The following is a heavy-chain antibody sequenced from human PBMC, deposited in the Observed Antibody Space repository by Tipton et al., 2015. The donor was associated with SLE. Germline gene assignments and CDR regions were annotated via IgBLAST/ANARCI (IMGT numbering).Heavy chain of an antibody. D-gene: IGHD2/OR15-2a*01. CDR1: GGSISSVGYY. CDR2: IYDSGTT. V-gene: IGHV4-31*03. Sequence: TLSLTYTISGGSISSVGYYWGWIRQVPGKGLEWIGHIYDSGTTFYNPSLKSRVTISIGTSKNQFSLRLNSVTAADTAVYFCARSSSVRTLLWPTFAYWGQGTLVTVSS. J-gene: IGHJ4*02. CDR3: ARSSSVRTLLWPTFAY.